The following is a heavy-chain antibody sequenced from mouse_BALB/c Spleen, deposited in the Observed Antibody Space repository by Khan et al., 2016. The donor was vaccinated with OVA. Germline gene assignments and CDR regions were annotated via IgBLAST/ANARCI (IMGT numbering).Heavy chain of an antibody. V-gene: IGHV9-3-1*01. CDR3: TRYHAGY. CDR1: GYTFTDYV. J-gene: IGHJ2*01. Sequence: QIQLVQSGPELKKPGETVKISCKASGYTFTDYVMNWVKQSPGKGLKWMGWINTYTGKPTYADDFKGRFAFSLETSASTAYLQINSLKNEDTATXCCTRYHAGYWGQGPTRTVST. CDR2: INTYTGKP.